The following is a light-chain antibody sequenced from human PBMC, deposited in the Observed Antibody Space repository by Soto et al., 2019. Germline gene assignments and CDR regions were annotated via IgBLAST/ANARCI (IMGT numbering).Light chain of an antibody. V-gene: IGKV3-20*01. CDR1: QSFSSR. CDR3: QQYGSSPIT. CDR2: GES. J-gene: IGKJ5*01. Sequence: EILLTRAPGTLSLPPVERAILSCRASQSFSSRLAWYQQKPGQAPRLLISGESSRATGIPDRFSGSGSATDFTITISRLETEDFVLYYCQQYGSSPITCGNGTRREIK.